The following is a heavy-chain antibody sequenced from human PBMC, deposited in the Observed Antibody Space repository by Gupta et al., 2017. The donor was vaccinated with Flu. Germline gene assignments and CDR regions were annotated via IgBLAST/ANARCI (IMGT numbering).Heavy chain of an antibody. J-gene: IGHJ3*02. CDR2: IKQDGSEK. V-gene: IGHV3-7*01. CDR3: AREAYYYDSSGYYPTHAFDI. CDR1: GFTSSSYW. Sequence: EVQLVESGGGLVQPGGSLRLSCAASGFTSSSYWISWVRQAPGKGLEWVANIKQDGSEKYYVNSVKGRFTISRDNAKNSLYLQMNSLRAEDTAVYYCAREAYYYDSSGYYPTHAFDICGQGTMVTVSS. D-gene: IGHD3-22*01.